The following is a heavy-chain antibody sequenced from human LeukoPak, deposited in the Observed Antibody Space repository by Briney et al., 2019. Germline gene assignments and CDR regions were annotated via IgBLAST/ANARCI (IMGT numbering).Heavy chain of an antibody. CDR3: AKEGDYYGSGSYRDGFDI. J-gene: IGHJ3*02. CDR1: GFTISNNY. Sequence: GGSLRLSCAASGFTISNNYIRWLRQAPGKGLEWVAFIRCDGINKYYADSVKGRFTISRDSFKNTLYLQMNSLRPEDTAVYYCAKEGDYYGSGSYRDGFDIWGQGTRATVSS. D-gene: IGHD3-10*01. V-gene: IGHV3-30*02. CDR2: IRCDGINK.